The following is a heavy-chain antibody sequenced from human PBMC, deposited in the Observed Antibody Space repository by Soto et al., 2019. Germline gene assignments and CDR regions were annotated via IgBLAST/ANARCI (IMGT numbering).Heavy chain of an antibody. Sequence: ASVKVSCKASGYTFTSYGISWVRQAPGQGLEWMGWISAYNGNTNYAQKFQGRVTMTTDESTSTAYMELSSLRSEDTAVYYCARDLYSGGPDAFDIWGQGTMVTVSS. D-gene: IGHD1-26*01. CDR1: GYTFTSYG. CDR2: ISAYNGNT. V-gene: IGHV1-18*01. J-gene: IGHJ3*02. CDR3: ARDLYSGGPDAFDI.